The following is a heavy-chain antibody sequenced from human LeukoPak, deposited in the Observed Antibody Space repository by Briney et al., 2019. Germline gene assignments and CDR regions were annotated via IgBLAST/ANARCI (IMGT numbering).Heavy chain of an antibody. D-gene: IGHD3-10*01. V-gene: IGHV5-51*01. Sequence: GESLQISCQGSGQTFTNSWIAWVRQKPGKGLEWMGIIYPDDSDTRYSPSFQGQVTISADKSISTAYLQWSSLKASDTAMYYCARLGRSYGSGSSLEYWGQGTLVTVSS. J-gene: IGHJ4*02. CDR3: ARLGRSYGSGSSLEY. CDR2: IYPDDSDT. CDR1: GQTFTNSW.